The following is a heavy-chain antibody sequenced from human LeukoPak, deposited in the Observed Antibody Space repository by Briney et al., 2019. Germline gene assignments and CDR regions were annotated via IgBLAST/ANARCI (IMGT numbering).Heavy chain of an antibody. J-gene: IGHJ4*02. V-gene: IGHV4-38-2*01. D-gene: IGHD4-17*01. Sequence: PSETLSLTCAVSGYSISSGYHWGWIRQPPGKGLEWIGSIYHSGSTYYNPSLKSRVTISVDTSKNQFSLKLSFVTAADTAVYYCARVKSTTYYFDYWGQGTLVIVSS. CDR1: GYSISSGYH. CDR2: IYHSGST. CDR3: ARVKSTTYYFDY.